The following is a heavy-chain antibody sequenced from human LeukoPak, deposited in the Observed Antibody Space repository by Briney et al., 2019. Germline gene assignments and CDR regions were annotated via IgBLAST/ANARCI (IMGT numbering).Heavy chain of an antibody. J-gene: IGHJ5*02. CDR2: IYYSGST. V-gene: IGHV4-31*03. CDR1: GGSISSGGYY. Sequence: SETLSLTCTVSGGSISSGGYYWSWLRQHPGKGLEWIGYIYYSGSTYYNPSLTSRITISVDTSKNQSSLKLSSVTAADTAVYYCARDIRNWFDPWGQGTLVTVSS. CDR3: ARDIRNWFDP. D-gene: IGHD1-14*01.